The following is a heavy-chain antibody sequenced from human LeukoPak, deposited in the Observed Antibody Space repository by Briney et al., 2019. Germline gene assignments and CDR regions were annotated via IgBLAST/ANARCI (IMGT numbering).Heavy chain of an antibody. CDR1: GFTFSSYS. D-gene: IGHD2-15*01. CDR2: ISSNSSTI. Sequence: PGGSLRLSCAASGFTFSSYSMNWVRQAPGKGLEWLSYISSNSSTIYYADSVKGRFTISRDNAKSSLYLQMNSLRAEDTAVYYCARGDCSGGSCYLSLTTIDYWGQGTLVTVSS. J-gene: IGHJ4*02. V-gene: IGHV3-48*01. CDR3: ARGDCSGGSCYLSLTTIDY.